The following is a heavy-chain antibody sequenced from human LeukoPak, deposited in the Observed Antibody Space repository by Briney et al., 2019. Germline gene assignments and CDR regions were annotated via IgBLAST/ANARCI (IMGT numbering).Heavy chain of an antibody. V-gene: IGHV4-4*09. CDR2: IYTSGST. CDR3: ATHGEGGYTSLDY. Sequence: SETLSLTCTVSGGSISSYYWSWIRQPPGKGLEWIGYIYTSGSTNYNPSLKSRVTISVDTSKSQFSLKLSSVTAADTAVYYCATHGEGGYTSLDYWGQGTRVTVPS. CDR1: GGSISSYY. J-gene: IGHJ4*02. D-gene: IGHD5-12*01.